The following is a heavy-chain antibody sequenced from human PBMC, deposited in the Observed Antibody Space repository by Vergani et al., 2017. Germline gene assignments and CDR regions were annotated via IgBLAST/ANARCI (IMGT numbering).Heavy chain of an antibody. D-gene: IGHD1-1*01. J-gene: IGHJ5*02. CDR3: ARDRAANSSMFDP. V-gene: IGHV4-59*01. CDR2: ISYSGST. CDR1: GGPISSYY. Sequence: QVQLQESGPGLVKPSETLSLTCTVSGGPISSYYWSWIRQPPGTGLEWIGYISYSGSTNYNPSLKSRVTISVDTSKSQFSLKLSSVTAADTAVYYCARDRAANSSMFDPWGQGTLVTVSS.